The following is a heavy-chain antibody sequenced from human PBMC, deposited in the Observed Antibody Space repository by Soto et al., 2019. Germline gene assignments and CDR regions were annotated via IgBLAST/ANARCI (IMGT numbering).Heavy chain of an antibody. CDR2: ISTYNGDT. CDR1: GYTFTNYD. CDR3: ARGAAPVDY. D-gene: IGHD6-13*01. Sequence: ASVKVSCKASGYTFTNYDINWVRQAPGKGLEWMGWISTYNGDTKHEQNVQGRVTMTTDTSTSTAYMELRNLTSDDTGVYFCARGAAPVDYWGQGTLVTVS. J-gene: IGHJ4*02. V-gene: IGHV1-18*01.